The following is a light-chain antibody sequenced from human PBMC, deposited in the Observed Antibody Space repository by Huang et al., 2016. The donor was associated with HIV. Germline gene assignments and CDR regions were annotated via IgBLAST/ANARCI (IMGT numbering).Light chain of an antibody. J-gene: IGKJ5*01. CDR2: AAS. Sequence: DIQMTQSPSSLSASVGDRVTITCRASQDIISSLAWYQQKPGKAPKLLLFAASRLESGFPSRFSGSGSGTDYTLTISSLQPEDFATYYCQQYYTTPRDTFGQGTRLAIK. V-gene: IGKV1-NL1*01. CDR1: QDIISS. CDR3: QQYYTTPRDT.